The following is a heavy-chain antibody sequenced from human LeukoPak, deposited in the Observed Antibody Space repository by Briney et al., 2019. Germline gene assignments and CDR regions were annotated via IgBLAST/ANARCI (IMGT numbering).Heavy chain of an antibody. V-gene: IGHV3-48*01. CDR3: ARDEFRGGPRGDAFDI. CDR2: ISASSSTI. D-gene: IGHD3-10*01. CDR1: GFTFSIYA. J-gene: IGHJ3*02. Sequence: PGRSLSLSCATAGFTFSIYAMNWVRQAPGKGLEWVSYISASSSTIHYIDSVKGRFTISRDNAKSSLYLQMDSLRAEDTAVYYCARDEFRGGPRGDAFDIWGQGTMVTVSS.